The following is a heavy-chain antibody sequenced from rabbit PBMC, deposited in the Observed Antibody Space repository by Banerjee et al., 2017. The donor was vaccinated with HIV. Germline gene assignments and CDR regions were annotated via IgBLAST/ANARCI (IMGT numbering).Heavy chain of an antibody. CDR1: GFSFTSYYY. V-gene: IGHV1S47*01. Sequence: QEQLVESGGDLVKPGASLTLTCKASGFSFTSYYYMCWVRQAPGKRPEWIACIYPDYGTADYASWVNGRFTISVDNAQNTVYLQMTSLTAADTATYFCARDAGTSGWNFNLWGPGPWSPS. J-gene: IGHJ4*01. D-gene: IGHD8-1*01. CDR3: ARDAGTSGWNFNL. CDR2: IYPDYGTA.